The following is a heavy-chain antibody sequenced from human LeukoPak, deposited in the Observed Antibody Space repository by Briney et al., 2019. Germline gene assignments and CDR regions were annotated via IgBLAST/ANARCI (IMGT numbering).Heavy chain of an antibody. J-gene: IGHJ4*02. CDR3: ARDRGDSSGYSFDY. V-gene: IGHV4-4*07. Sequence: KTSETLSLTCTVSGGSISSYYWSWIRQPAGKGLEWIGRIYTSGSTNYNPSLKSRVTMSVDTSKNQFSLKLSSVTAADTAVYYCARDRGDSSGYSFDYWGQGTLVTVSS. CDR1: GGSISSYY. D-gene: IGHD3-22*01. CDR2: IYTSGST.